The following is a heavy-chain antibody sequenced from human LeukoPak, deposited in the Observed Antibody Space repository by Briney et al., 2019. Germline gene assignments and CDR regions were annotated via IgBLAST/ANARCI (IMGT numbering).Heavy chain of an antibody. V-gene: IGHV1-69*05. CDR3: ARGGEANYYDTSGYYLYYY. CDR2: IIPIFGTT. D-gene: IGHD3-22*01. CDR1: GYTFTDYY. Sequence: SVKVSCKVSGYTFTDYYMHWVRQAPGQGLEWMGRIIPIFGTTNYAQKFQGRVTITTDESTSTAYMELSSLRSEDTAVYYCARGGEANYYDTSGYYLYYYWGQGTLVTVSS. J-gene: IGHJ4*02.